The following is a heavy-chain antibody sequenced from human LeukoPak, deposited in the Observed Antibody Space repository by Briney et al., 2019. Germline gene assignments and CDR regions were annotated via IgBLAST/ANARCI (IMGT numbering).Heavy chain of an antibody. Sequence: SETLSLTCTVSGGSISSYYWSWIRQPPGKGLEWIGSIYYSGSTYYNPSLKSRVTISVDTSKNQFSLKLSSVTAADTAVYYCARDSYDYVWGSYRPPFDYWGQGTLVTVSS. V-gene: IGHV4-39*07. D-gene: IGHD3-16*02. CDR1: GGSISSYY. J-gene: IGHJ4*02. CDR3: ARDSYDYVWGSYRPPFDY. CDR2: IYYSGST.